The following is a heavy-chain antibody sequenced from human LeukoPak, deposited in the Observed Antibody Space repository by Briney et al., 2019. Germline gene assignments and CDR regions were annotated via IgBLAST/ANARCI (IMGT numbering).Heavy chain of an antibody. J-gene: IGHJ6*04. CDR2: ISSSSTYI. Sequence: GGSLRLSCAASGFTFSSYSMNWVRQAPGKGLEWVSSISSSSTYIYYADSLKGRFTISRDNAKNSLYLQMNSLRAEDTAVYYCAELGITMIGGVWGKGTTVTISS. CDR1: GFTFSSYS. D-gene: IGHD3-10*02. V-gene: IGHV3-21*01. CDR3: AELGITMIGGV.